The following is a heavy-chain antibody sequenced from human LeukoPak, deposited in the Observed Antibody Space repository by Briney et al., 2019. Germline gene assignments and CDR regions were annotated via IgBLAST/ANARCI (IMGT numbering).Heavy chain of an antibody. CDR1: GFTFSDYY. CDR3: ARDGQRAVVVTASFDL. V-gene: IGHV3-11*01. D-gene: IGHD2-21*02. CDR2: ISSSGSTI. Sequence: GGSLRLSCAASGFTFSDYYMSWIRQAPGKGLEWVSYISSSGSTIYYADSVKGRFTISRDNAKNSLYLQMNSLRAEDTAVYYCARDGQRAVVVTASFDLWGRGTLVTVSS. J-gene: IGHJ2*01.